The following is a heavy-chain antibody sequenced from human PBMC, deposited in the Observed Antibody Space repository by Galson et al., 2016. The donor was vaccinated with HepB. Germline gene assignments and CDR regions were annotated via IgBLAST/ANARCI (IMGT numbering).Heavy chain of an antibody. CDR3: AREPRNYDFWSGYPYYFYYGMDV. CDR1: GFSFRTFA. D-gene: IGHD3-3*01. Sequence: SLRLSCAASGFSFRTFAMNWVRQAPGKGLEWVAVIWYDGSNKYYADSVKGRFTISRDNSKNTLYLQMNSLRAEDTAVYYCAREPRNYDFWSGYPYYFYYGMDVWGQGTTVTVSS. J-gene: IGHJ6*02. V-gene: IGHV3-33*01. CDR2: IWYDGSNK.